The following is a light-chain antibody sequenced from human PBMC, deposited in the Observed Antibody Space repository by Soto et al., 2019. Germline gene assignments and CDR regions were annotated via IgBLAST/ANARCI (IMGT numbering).Light chain of an antibody. J-gene: IGKJ1*01. CDR1: QSISSW. CDR2: DAS. CDR3: QQSYSNVWT. Sequence: GDRVTITCRASQSISSWLAWYQQKPGKAPKLLIYDASSLESGVPSRFSGSGSGTEFTLTISSLQPEDFATYYCQQSYSNVWTFGQGTKVDIK. V-gene: IGKV1-5*01.